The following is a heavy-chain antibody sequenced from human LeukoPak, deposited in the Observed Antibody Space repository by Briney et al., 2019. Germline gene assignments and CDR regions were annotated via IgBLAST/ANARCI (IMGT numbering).Heavy chain of an antibody. CDR1: GGSISNYY. V-gene: IGHV4-59*01. J-gene: IGHJ2*01. CDR3: ARVVTPFAWYFDL. CDR2: IYYSGST. Sequence: ETLSLTCPVSGGSISNYYYWTWIRQPPGKGLEWIGYIYYSGSTNYNPSLKSRVTISVDTSKNQFSLKLTSVTAADTAVYYCARVVTPFAWYFDLWGRGTLVTVSS. D-gene: IGHD4-23*01.